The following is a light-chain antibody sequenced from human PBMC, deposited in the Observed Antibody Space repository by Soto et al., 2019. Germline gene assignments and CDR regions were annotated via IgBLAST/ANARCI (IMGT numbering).Light chain of an antibody. J-gene: IGLJ1*01. Sequence: QSVLTQPASVSGSPGQAITISCSGTSSDVGAYNYVSWYQQHPGKAPKLMIYEVSNRPSGVSNRFSGSKSGNTASLTISGLQAEDETDYYCSSYTSSSTLDVFGTGTKVTV. CDR3: SSYTSSSTLDV. CDR2: EVS. V-gene: IGLV2-14*01. CDR1: SSDVGAYNY.